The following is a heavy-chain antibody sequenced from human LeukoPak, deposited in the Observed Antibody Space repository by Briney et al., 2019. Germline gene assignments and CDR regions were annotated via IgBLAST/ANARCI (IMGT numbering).Heavy chain of an antibody. V-gene: IGHV4-39*07. CDR3: ARVYDSSGYYWYYFDY. J-gene: IGHJ4*02. D-gene: IGHD3-22*01. CDR1: GGSISSYY. CDR2: IYYSGST. Sequence: SETLSLTCTVSGGSISSYYWGWIRQPPGKGLEWIGSIYYSGSTYYNPSLKSRVTISVDTSKNQFSLKLSSVTAADTAVYYCARVYDSSGYYWYYFDYWGQGTLVTVSS.